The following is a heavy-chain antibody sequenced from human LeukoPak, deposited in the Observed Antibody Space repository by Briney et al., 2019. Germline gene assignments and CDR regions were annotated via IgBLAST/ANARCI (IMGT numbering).Heavy chain of an antibody. CDR1: GYSFTSYW. Sequence: GESLKISCKGSGYSFTSYWIGWVRQMPGKGLEWMGIIYPGDSDTRYSPSFQGQVTISADKSISTAYLQWSSLKASDTAMYYCARRGYSDYRRGSYFDYWGQGTLVTVSS. CDR3: ARRGYSDYRRGSYFDY. V-gene: IGHV5-51*01. D-gene: IGHD4-11*01. J-gene: IGHJ4*02. CDR2: IYPGDSDT.